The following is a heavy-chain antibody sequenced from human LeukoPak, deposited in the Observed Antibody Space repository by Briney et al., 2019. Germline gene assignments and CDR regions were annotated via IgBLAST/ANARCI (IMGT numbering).Heavy chain of an antibody. Sequence: SQTLSLTCTVSGGSISSGDYYWSWIRQPPGKGLEWIGYIYYSGSTYYNPSLKSRVTISVDTSKNQFSLKLSSVTAADTAVYYCARGSRYSSSWYQYYFDYWGQGTLVTVSS. CDR2: IYYSGST. D-gene: IGHD6-13*01. V-gene: IGHV4-30-4*08. J-gene: IGHJ4*02. CDR3: ARGSRYSSSWYQYYFDY. CDR1: GGSISSGDYY.